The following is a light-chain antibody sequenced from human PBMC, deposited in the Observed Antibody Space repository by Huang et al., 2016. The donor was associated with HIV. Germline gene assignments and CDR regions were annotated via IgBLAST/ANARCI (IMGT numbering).Light chain of an antibody. CDR2: GAS. J-gene: IGKJ4*01. CDR1: QSVSDN. V-gene: IGKV3-15*01. CDR3: HQYNTWPPLT. Sequence: EVVLTQSPGTLSVSPGESATLSCRASQSVSDNLSWYQQKPDQPPRLLIYGASTRAPGVPARFSGGGSGTDFTLTISSLQSEDFAVYYCHQYNTWPPLTFGGGTKVEIK.